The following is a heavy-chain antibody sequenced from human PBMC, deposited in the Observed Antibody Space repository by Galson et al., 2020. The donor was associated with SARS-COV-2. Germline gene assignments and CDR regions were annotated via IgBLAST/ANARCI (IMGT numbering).Heavy chain of an antibody. J-gene: IGHJ4*02. CDR1: GSTLSSDA. V-gene: IGHV3-23*01. D-gene: IGHD3-10*01. CDR3: ARASGDYYLGFFDC. CDR2: TNGGGDTT. Sequence: GGSMRPSCAAAGSTLSSDAMSWVRQAPGKGLECVSSTNGGGDTTHHADSVKGRFSISRDNSKNTLYLQMNNLRVEDTATYYCARASGDYYLGFFDCWGQGTLVTVSS.